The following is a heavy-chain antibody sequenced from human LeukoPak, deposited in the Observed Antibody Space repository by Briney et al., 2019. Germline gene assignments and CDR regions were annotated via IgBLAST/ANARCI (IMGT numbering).Heavy chain of an antibody. Sequence: ETLSLTCTVSGGSISSYYWSWIRQPPGKGLEWIGYIYYSGSTNYNPSLKSRVTISVDTSKNQFSLKLSSVTAADTAVYYCARHFTYYDSSGYYRYFDYWGQGTLVTVSS. CDR1: GGSISSYY. CDR3: ARHFTYYDSSGYYRYFDY. J-gene: IGHJ4*02. V-gene: IGHV4-59*08. CDR2: IYYSGST. D-gene: IGHD3-22*01.